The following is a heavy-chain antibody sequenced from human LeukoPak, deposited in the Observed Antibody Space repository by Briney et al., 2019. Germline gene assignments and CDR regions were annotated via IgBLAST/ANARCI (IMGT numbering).Heavy chain of an antibody. CDR3: ARDQDYGDYPYYYGMDV. CDR1: GGTFSSYA. V-gene: IGHV1-69*04. J-gene: IGHJ6*02. Sequence: SVEVSCKASGGTFSSYAISWVRQAPGQGLEWMGRIIPILGIANYAQKFQGRVTITADKSTSTAYMELSSLRSEDTAVYCCARDQDYGDYPYYYGMDVWGQGTTVTVSS. D-gene: IGHD4-17*01. CDR2: IIPILGIA.